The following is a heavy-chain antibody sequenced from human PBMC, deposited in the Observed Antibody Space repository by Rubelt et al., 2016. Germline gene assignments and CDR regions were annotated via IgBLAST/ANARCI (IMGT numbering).Heavy chain of an antibody. CDR1: GYTFTSYY. Sequence: QVQLVQSGAEVKKPGASVKVSCKASGYTFTSYYMHWVRQAPGQGLEWMGIINPSGGSTSYAQKFQGRVTRTRDTSTSTVYMELMSLRSEDTAVYYWARDQISDDYGDYYYYYGMDVWGQGTTVTVSS. D-gene: IGHD4-17*01. J-gene: IGHJ6*02. CDR2: INPSGGST. V-gene: IGHV1-46*01. CDR3: ARDQISDDYGDYYYYYGMDV.